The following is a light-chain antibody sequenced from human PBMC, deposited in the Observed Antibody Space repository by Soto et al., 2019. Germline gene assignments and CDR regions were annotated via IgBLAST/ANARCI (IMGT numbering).Light chain of an antibody. J-gene: IGKJ1*01. CDR1: QSVSSN. Sequence: EIVMTQSPATLSVSPGERATLSCRASQSVSSNLAWYQQKPGQAPMLLISGASTRATGIPARFSGSASGTEFNLTLSSLQSEDFAVYYCQQYNNWPRTFGQGTKEEIK. CDR2: GAS. V-gene: IGKV3-15*01. CDR3: QQYNNWPRT.